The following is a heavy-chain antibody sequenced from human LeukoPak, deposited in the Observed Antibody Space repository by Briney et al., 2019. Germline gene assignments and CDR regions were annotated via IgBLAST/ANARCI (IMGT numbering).Heavy chain of an antibody. Sequence: GASVKVSCKASGYTFTSYYMHWVRQAPGQGLEWMGIINPSGGSTTNAQKFQGRVTMTRDMSTSTVYMDLISLRSGDTAVYYCARAHLSGYFDYWGQGTLVTVSS. CDR1: GYTFTSYY. CDR2: INPSGGST. V-gene: IGHV1-46*01. J-gene: IGHJ4*02. CDR3: ARAHLSGYFDY. D-gene: IGHD3-10*01.